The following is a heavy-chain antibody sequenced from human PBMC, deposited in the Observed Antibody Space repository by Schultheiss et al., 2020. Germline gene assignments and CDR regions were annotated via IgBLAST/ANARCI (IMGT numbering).Heavy chain of an antibody. D-gene: IGHD5-18*01. CDR3: ARWGYSYGSTDY. CDR2: IYYSGST. V-gene: IGHV4-39*07. Sequence: SETLSLTCTVSGGSISSGGYYWGWIRQPPGKGLEWIGSIYYSGSTYYNPSLKSRVTISVDTSKNQFSLKLSSVTAADTAVYYCARWGYSYGSTDYWGQGTLVTVSS. CDR1: GGSISSGGYY. J-gene: IGHJ4*02.